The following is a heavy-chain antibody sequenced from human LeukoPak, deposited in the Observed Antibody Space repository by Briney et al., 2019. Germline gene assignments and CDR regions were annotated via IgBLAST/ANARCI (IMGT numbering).Heavy chain of an antibody. V-gene: IGHV3-74*01. CDR2: IKGDGSHT. CDR3: VRDWDHFVFDS. Sequence: GGSLRLSCAASGFTFSNYWMHWVRHAPGKGLVWVSRIKGDGSHTIYADSVKGRFTISRDNAKNTLYLQMKSLRAEDTAVYYCVRDWDHFVFDSWGLGPLFTVSS. D-gene: IGHD3-3*02. J-gene: IGHJ5*01. CDR1: GFTFSNYW.